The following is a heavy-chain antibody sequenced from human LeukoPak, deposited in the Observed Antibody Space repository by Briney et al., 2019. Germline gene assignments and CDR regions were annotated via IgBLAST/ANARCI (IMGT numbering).Heavy chain of an antibody. Sequence: ASVKVSCKASGYTFTSYGISWVRQAPGQGLEWMGWISAYNGNTNYAQKLRGRVTMTTDTSTSTAYMELRSLRSDDTAVYYCARSSRFLEWLPRDYWGQGTLVTVSS. CDR3: ARSSRFLEWLPRDY. V-gene: IGHV1-18*01. J-gene: IGHJ4*02. D-gene: IGHD3-3*01. CDR1: GYTFTSYG. CDR2: ISAYNGNT.